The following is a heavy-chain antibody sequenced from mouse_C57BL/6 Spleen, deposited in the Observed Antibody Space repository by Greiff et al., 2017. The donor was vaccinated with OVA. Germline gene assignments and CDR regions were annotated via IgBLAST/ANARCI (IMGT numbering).Heavy chain of an antibody. V-gene: IGHV1-18*01. Sequence: EVQLQQSGPELVKPGASVKIPCKASGYTFTDYNMDWVKQSHGKSIEWIGDINPNNGGTIYNQKFKGKATLTVDKSSSTASMELRSLTSEDTADYCCTSLMIRKGFAYWGQGTLVTVSA. CDR3: TSLMIRKGFAY. J-gene: IGHJ3*01. CDR2: INPNNGGT. CDR1: GYTFTDYN. D-gene: IGHD2-4*01.